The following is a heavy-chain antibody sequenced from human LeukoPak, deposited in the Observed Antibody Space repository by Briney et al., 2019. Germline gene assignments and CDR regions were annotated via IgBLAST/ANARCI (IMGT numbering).Heavy chain of an antibody. D-gene: IGHD3-3*01. Sequence: QPGGSLRLSCAASGFTFSSYEMNWVRQAPGKGLDWVSYISSSGSTIYYADSVKGRFTISRDNAKNSLYLQMNSLRAEDTAVYHCARDRAPRTIFGVVIMFDYWGQGTLVTVSS. CDR1: GFTFSSYE. V-gene: IGHV3-48*03. CDR3: ARDRAPRTIFGVVIMFDY. CDR2: ISSSGSTI. J-gene: IGHJ4*02.